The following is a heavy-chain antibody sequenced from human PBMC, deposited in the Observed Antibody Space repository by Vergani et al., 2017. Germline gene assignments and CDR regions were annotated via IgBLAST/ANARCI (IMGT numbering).Heavy chain of an antibody. Sequence: EVQLVESGGGLVKPGGSLRLSCAASGFTFSSYSMNWVRQAPGKGLEWVSSISSSSSYIYYADSVKGRFTISRDNAKNSLYLQMNSLRAEDTAVYYCATDLPPAYSITLDYWGQGTLVTVSS. CDR1: GFTFSSYS. CDR3: ATDLPPAYSITLDY. V-gene: IGHV3-21*01. CDR2: ISSSSSYI. D-gene: IGHD1-20*01. J-gene: IGHJ4*02.